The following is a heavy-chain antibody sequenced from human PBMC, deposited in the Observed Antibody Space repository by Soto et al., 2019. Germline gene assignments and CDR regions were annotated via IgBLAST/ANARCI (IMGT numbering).Heavy chain of an antibody. V-gene: IGHV3-30*18. J-gene: IGHJ4*02. CDR3: AKLSYKGSSWYPGAYYFDY. CDR2: ISYDGSNK. Sequence: GGSLRLSCAASGFTFSSYGMHWVRQAPGKGLEWVAVISYDGSNKYYADSVKGRFTISRDNSKNTLYLQMNSLRAEDAAVYYCAKLSYKGSSWYPGAYYFDYWGQGTLVTVSS. CDR1: GFTFSSYG. D-gene: IGHD6-13*01.